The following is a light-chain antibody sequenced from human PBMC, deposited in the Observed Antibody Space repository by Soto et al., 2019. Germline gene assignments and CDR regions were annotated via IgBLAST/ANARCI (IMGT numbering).Light chain of an antibody. CDR3: QQHDNVPYT. Sequence: DVHMTQSPSSLSASVGDRVTITCQASQDIINSLNWYQQKAGQAPKLLIYDTSNLETGVPSRFSGSGSGTDFTLTISSLQADDIATYYCQQHDNVPYTFGHGTRLEIK. V-gene: IGKV1-33*01. CDR2: DTS. J-gene: IGKJ2*01. CDR1: QDIINS.